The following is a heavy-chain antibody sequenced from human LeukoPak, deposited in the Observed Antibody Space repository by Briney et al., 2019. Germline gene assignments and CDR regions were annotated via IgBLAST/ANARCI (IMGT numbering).Heavy chain of an antibody. V-gene: IGHV4-38-2*02. CDR1: GYSISSNYY. CDR3: ARLRRVGATPFDY. Sequence: SETLSLTCTVSGYSISSNYYWGWIRQPPGKGLEWIGSIYHSGSTYYNPSHKSRVTISVDTSKNQFSLKLSSVTAADTAVYYCARLRRVGATPFDYWGQGTLVTVSS. CDR2: IYHSGST. J-gene: IGHJ4*02. D-gene: IGHD1-26*01.